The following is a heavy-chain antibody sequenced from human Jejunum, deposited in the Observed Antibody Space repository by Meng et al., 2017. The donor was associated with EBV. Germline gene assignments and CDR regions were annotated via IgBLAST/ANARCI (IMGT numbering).Heavy chain of an antibody. Sequence: QVQLQQWGAGLFKPSGTLSLPCAVYGGSFSDYYWTWIRQPPGKGLEWIGEINHGGGAIYNPSLKSRVTISVDTSKNQFSLKLSSVTAADTAVYYCARLGGYASGTYYPIDPWGQGTLVTVSS. J-gene: IGHJ5*02. CDR1: GGSFSDYY. V-gene: IGHV4-34*01. CDR2: INHGGGA. D-gene: IGHD3-10*01. CDR3: ARLGGYASGTYYPIDP.